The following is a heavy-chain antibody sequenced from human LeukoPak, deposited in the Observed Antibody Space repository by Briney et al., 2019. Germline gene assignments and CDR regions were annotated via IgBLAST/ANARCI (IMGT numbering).Heavy chain of an antibody. Sequence: GGPLRLSCAPSGFTFSSYGMHWVRQAPGKRLEWGAVIWYDGSNKYYADSVKGRFTISRDNSKNTLYLQMNSLRAEDTAVYYCAREGQERLLWFGELLSYFDYWGQGTLVTVSS. CDR1: GFTFSSYG. CDR3: AREGQERLLWFGELLSYFDY. D-gene: IGHD3-10*01. CDR2: IWYDGSNK. J-gene: IGHJ4*02. V-gene: IGHV3-33*01.